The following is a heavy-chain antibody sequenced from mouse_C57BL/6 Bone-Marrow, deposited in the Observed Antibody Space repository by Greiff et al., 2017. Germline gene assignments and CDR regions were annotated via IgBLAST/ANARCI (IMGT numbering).Heavy chain of an antibody. CDR3: TTHYFFDY. Sequence: VQLQQSGAELVRPGASVKLSCTASGFNIKDDYMHWVKQRPEPGLEWIGWIDPENGDTEYASKFQGKATITAYTSSNTAYLQLSSLTSEDTAVYDCTTHYFFDYWGQGTSLTVSS. J-gene: IGHJ2*02. CDR2: IDPENGDT. CDR1: GFNIKDDY. V-gene: IGHV14-4*01.